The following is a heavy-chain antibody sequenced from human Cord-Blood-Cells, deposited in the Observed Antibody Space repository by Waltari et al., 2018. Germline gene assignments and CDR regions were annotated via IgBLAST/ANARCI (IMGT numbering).Heavy chain of an antibody. D-gene: IGHD3-10*01. J-gene: IGHJ4*02. CDR2: INHSGST. CDR1: GGSFSGYY. CDR3: ARGPDLWFGELYFDY. Sequence: QVQLQQWGAGLLKPSETLSLTCAVYGGSFSGYYWSWIRQPPGKGLEGIGEINHSGSTNYNPAMKSRVTISVDTSKNQFSLKLSAVTAADTAVYYCARGPDLWFGELYFDYWGQGTLVTVSS. V-gene: IGHV4-34*01.